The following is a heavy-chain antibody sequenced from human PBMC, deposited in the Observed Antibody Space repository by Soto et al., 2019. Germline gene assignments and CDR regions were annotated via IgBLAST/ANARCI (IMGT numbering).Heavy chain of an antibody. CDR3: ATREYYYYGMDV. J-gene: IGHJ6*02. CDR1: GYSFTSCW. Sequence: GESLKISCKGSGYSFTSCWISWVRQMPGKGLEWMGRIDPSDSYTNYSPSFQGHVTISADKSISTAYLQWSSLKASDTAMYYCATREYYYYGMDVWGQGTTVTVSS. V-gene: IGHV5-10-1*01. CDR2: IDPSDSYT.